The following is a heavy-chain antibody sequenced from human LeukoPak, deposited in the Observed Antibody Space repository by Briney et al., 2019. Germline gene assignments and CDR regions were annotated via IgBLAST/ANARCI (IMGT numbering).Heavy chain of an antibody. CDR2: ISGSGSTI. Sequence: GGSLRLSCAASGFTFSSYEMNWVRQAPGKGLEWVSYISGSGSTIFYADSVKGRFTISRDNAKNSLYLQMNSLRVEDTAVYYCAREYPDNGDGWGYWGQGTLVTASS. CDR3: AREYPDNGDGWGY. CDR1: GFTFSSYE. D-gene: IGHD1-1*01. V-gene: IGHV3-48*03. J-gene: IGHJ4*02.